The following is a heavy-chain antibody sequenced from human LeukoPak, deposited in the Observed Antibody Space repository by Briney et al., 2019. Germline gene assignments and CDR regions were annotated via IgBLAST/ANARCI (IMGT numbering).Heavy chain of an antibody. D-gene: IGHD6-19*01. Sequence: GGSLRLSCAASGFTFSSYAMSWVRQAPGKGLEWVSALSGSGGSTYYADSVKGRFTISRDNSKNTLYLQMNSLRAEDTAVYYCAKARMSSGTNWFDPWGQGTLVTVSS. CDR2: LSGSGGST. CDR1: GFTFSSYA. V-gene: IGHV3-23*01. J-gene: IGHJ5*02. CDR3: AKARMSSGTNWFDP.